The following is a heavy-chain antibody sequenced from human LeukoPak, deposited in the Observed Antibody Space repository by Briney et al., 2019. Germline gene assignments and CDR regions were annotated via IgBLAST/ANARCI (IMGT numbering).Heavy chain of an antibody. D-gene: IGHD3-22*01. V-gene: IGHV3-53*01. CDR2: IYSDGKV. Sequence: PGGSLRLSCAASGFTVSSTYMSWVRQTPGKGLEWVPVIYSDGKVYYIDSVKGRFTISRDNTKNTLYLQMNSLRAEDTAIYYCAKSSYYDSSGYYREYYFDYWGQGTLVTVSS. J-gene: IGHJ4*02. CDR3: AKSSYYDSSGYYREYYFDY. CDR1: GFTVSSTY.